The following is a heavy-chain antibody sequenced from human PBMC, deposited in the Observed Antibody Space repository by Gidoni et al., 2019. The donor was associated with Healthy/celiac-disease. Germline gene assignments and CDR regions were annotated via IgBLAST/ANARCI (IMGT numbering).Heavy chain of an antibody. CDR1: GVTFISDS. Sequence: EVQLVESVGGLVQRGGSLRLSCAASGVTFISDSMNWVRQGPGKGLEWVSYISSSSSTIYYADSVKGRFTISRDNAKNSLYLQMNSLRDEDTAVYYCANGEYSYGYVDYWGQGTLVTVSS. V-gene: IGHV3-48*02. CDR2: ISSSSSTI. CDR3: ANGEYSYGYVDY. D-gene: IGHD5-18*01. J-gene: IGHJ4*02.